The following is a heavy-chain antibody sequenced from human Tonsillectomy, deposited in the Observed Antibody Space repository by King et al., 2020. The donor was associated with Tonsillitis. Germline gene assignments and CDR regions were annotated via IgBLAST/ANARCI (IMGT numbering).Heavy chain of an antibody. D-gene: IGHD3-22*01. CDR2: INPNNGGT. V-gene: IGHV1-2*02. J-gene: IGHJ3*02. CDR1: GYIFSGYY. CDR3: ARAKYYYDSSGYYQNDAFDI. Sequence: VQLVESGAEVKKPGASVKVSCKASGYIFSGYYMHWVRQAPGLGLEWMGWINPNNGGTNYAQKFQGRVTMTRHTSISTAYMELSRLRSDDTAVYYCARAKYYYDSSGYYQNDAFDIWGQGTMVTVSS.